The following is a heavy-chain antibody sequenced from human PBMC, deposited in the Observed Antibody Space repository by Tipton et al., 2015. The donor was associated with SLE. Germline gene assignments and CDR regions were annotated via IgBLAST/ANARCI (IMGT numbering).Heavy chain of an antibody. CDR3: ARGLHSYSSSWENWFDP. CDR1: GYTFTTYG. J-gene: IGHJ5*02. D-gene: IGHD6-13*01. CDR2: ISAYNGNT. Sequence: QLVQSGAEVKKPGASVKVSCKASGYTFTTYGISWVRQAPGQGLEWMGWISAYNGNTNYAQKLQGRVTMTTDTSTSTAYMELRSLRSDDTAVYYCARGLHSYSSSWENWFDPWGQGTLVTVSS. V-gene: IGHV1-18*01.